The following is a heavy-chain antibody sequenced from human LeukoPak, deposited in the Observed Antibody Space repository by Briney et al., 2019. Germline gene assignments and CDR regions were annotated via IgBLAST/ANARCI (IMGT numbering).Heavy chain of an antibody. CDR2: ISYDGSNK. CDR1: GFTFSSYG. Sequence: GGSLRLSCAASGFTFSSYGMHWVRQPPGKGLEWVAVISYDGSNKYYVDSAKRRFTISRDNSKSTLYLQMNSLRSEDTAVYSWAKNPTMVRGVTTFCIQDWGEGTLVTVSS. D-gene: IGHD3-10*01. CDR3: AKNPTMVRGVTTFCIQD. V-gene: IGHV3-30*18. J-gene: IGHJ1*01.